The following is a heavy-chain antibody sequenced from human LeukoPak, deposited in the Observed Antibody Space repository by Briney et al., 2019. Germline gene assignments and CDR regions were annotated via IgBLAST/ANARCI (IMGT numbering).Heavy chain of an antibody. D-gene: IGHD2-15*01. CDR3: AREPQGYCSGGGCYPLDY. CDR2: INPNSGGT. Sequence: ASVKVSCKASGYTFTAYYMHWVRQAPGQGLEWMGRINPNSGGTNYAENFQGRVTMTRDTSISTAYMELSGLRSDDMAVYYCAREPQGYCSGGGCYPLDYWGQGTLVTVSS. J-gene: IGHJ4*02. V-gene: IGHV1-2*06. CDR1: GYTFTAYY.